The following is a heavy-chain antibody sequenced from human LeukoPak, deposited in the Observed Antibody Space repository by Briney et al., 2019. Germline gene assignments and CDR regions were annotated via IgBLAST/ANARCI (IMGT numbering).Heavy chain of an antibody. Sequence: SETLSLTCTVSGGSISSSSYYWGWIRQPPGKGLEWIGSIYCSGSTYYNPSLKSRVTISVDTSKNQFSLKLSSVTAADTAVYYCARDGYSPGGGFDPWGQGTLVTVSS. V-gene: IGHV4-39*07. CDR1: GGSISSSSYY. CDR2: IYCSGST. CDR3: ARDGYSPGGGFDP. J-gene: IGHJ5*02. D-gene: IGHD5-18*01.